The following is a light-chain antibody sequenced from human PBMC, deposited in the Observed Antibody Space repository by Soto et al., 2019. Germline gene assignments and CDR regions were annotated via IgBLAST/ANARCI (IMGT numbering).Light chain of an antibody. V-gene: IGLV2-14*01. J-gene: IGLJ1*01. CDR2: EVT. Sequence: QSVLTQPASVSGAPGQSITISCTGTSSDGADYKDVSWYQQHPGKAPTLMIYEVTYRPSGVSNRFSGSKSGTTASLTISGLQAEDEAEYYCSSYTTSSTVFGTGTKLTVL. CDR3: SSYTTSSTV. CDR1: SSDGADYKD.